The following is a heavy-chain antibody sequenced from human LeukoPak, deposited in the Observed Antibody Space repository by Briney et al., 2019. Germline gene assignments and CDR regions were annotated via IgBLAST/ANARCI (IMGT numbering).Heavy chain of an antibody. CDR2: ISGGGGST. CDR1: TFTFSSYA. CDR3: AKGSVGPFDY. J-gene: IGHJ4*02. Sequence: GGSLRLSCAASTFTFSSYAMSWVRQAPGKGLEWVSAISGGGGSTYYADSVKGRFTISRDNSKNTLYLQMNSLRAEDTAVYYCAKGSVGPFDYWGQGTLVTVSS. D-gene: IGHD4-23*01. V-gene: IGHV3-23*01.